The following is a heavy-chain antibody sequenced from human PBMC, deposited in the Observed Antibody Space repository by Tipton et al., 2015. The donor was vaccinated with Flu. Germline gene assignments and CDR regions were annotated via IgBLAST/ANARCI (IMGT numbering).Heavy chain of an antibody. J-gene: IGHJ5*01. V-gene: IGHV4-38-2*02. CDR3: ARDYGDFNWFDS. D-gene: IGHD4-17*01. CDR2: ICQSGNT. Sequence: TLSLTCSVSGSSIGGAYCWGWIRQPPRKGLQWIGNICQSGNTYYNLSLKSRVTMSVDRSRNQFSLRLTSVTAADTAVYFCARDYGDFNWFDSWGQGTLVTVSS. CDR1: GSSIGGAYC.